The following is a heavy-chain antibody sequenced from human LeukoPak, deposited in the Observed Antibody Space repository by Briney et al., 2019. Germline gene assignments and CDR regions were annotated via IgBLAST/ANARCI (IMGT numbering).Heavy chain of an antibody. CDR3: VRLGTAIVARYFDF. V-gene: IGHV5-51*01. CDR2: IYPGDSDT. D-gene: IGHD5-18*01. Sequence: GESLKISCKGSGYTFTSYWIGWVRQMPGKDLEWMGTIYPGDSDTRYSPSFQGQVSISADKSINTAYLQWSSLKASDTAIYYCVRLGTAIVARYFDFWGQGTLVTVSS. J-gene: IGHJ4*02. CDR1: GYTFTSYW.